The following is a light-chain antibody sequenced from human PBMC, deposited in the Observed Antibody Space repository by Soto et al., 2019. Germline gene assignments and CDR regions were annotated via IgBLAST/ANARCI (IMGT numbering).Light chain of an antibody. CDR3: QQYETFSGT. V-gene: IGKV1-5*03. CDR2: KAS. Sequence: DIQMTQSPSTLSASVGDRVTITCRASQSISTWLAWYQQKPGKAPKLLIYKASGLESGVPSRFSGSGSGTKFTLTITSLQPDDFATYYCQQYETFSGTFGPGTKVDIK. J-gene: IGKJ1*01. CDR1: QSISTW.